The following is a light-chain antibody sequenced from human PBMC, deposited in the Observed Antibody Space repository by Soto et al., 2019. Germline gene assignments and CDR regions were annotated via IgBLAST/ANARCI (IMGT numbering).Light chain of an antibody. V-gene: IGKV3-11*01. J-gene: IGKJ1*01. Sequence: EIVLTQSPATLSLPPGERATLSCRASQSVGSWLAWYQQKPGQPPRLLIYDVSNRATGIPARFSGSGSGTDFTLTISSLDPEDFAVYYCQQRHWPWTFGQGTTVEVK. CDR2: DVS. CDR1: QSVGSW. CDR3: QQRHWPWT.